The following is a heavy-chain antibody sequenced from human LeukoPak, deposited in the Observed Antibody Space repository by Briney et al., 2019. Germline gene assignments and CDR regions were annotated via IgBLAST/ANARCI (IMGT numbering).Heavy chain of an antibody. V-gene: IGHV4-39*07. CDR3: ARGRRFDSSGYKTVGWYFDL. Sequence: PSETLSLTCTVSGGSISSGTYYWGWIRQPPGKGLEWIGSMSYSGSTHYNPSLKSRVTISVDTSKNQLSLKLSSVTAADTAVYYCARGRRFDSSGYKTVGWYFDLWGRGTLVTVSS. CDR1: GGSISSGTYY. D-gene: IGHD3-22*01. J-gene: IGHJ2*01. CDR2: MSYSGST.